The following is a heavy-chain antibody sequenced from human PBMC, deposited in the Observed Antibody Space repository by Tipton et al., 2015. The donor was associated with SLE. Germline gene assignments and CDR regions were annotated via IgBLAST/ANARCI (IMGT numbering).Heavy chain of an antibody. CDR2: IYYSGST. CDR3: ARGGATMTGYFDL. D-gene: IGHD1-26*01. V-gene: IGHV4-59*08. CDR1: GGSISSYY. Sequence: TLSLTCTVSGGSISSYYWSWIRQPPGKGLEWIGYIYYSGSTNYNPSLKSRVTISVDTSKNQFSLKLSSVTAADTAVYYCARGGATMTGYFDLWGRGTLVTVSS. J-gene: IGHJ2*01.